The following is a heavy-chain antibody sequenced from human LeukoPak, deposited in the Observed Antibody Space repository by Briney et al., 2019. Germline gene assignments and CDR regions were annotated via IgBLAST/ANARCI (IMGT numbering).Heavy chain of an antibody. Sequence: TGGSLRLSCATSGFTFSINAMSWVRQAPGRGLEWVSVISDIVDSTYYADSVKGRFTISRDNSKNTVYLQMNSLRAEDTAVYYCAKVGIVVGGDYYDYWGQGTLVTVSS. D-gene: IGHD3-22*01. V-gene: IGHV3-23*01. CDR2: ISDIVDST. CDR3: AKVGIVVGGDYYDY. CDR1: GFTFSINA. J-gene: IGHJ4*02.